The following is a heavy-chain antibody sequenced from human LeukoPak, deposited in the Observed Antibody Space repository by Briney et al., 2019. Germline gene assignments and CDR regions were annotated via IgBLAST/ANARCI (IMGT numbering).Heavy chain of an antibody. V-gene: IGHV4-34*01. CDR3: ARGRHYGSGSYYNY. D-gene: IGHD3-10*01. CDR1: GGSFSGYY. CDR2: INHSGST. Sequence: SETLSLTCAVYGGSFSGYYWSWIRQPPGNGLEWIGEINHSGSTNYNPSLKSRVTLSVDTSKNHFSLKLSSVTAADTAVYYCARGRHYGSGSYYNYRGQGTLVTVSS. J-gene: IGHJ4*02.